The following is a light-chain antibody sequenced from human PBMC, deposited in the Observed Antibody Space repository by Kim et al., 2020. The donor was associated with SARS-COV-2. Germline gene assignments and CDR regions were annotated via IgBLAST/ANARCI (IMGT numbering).Light chain of an antibody. J-gene: IGKJ2*01. CDR2: DAC. CDR1: QSVSSY. Sequence: SPGERATLSCRASQSVSSYLAWYQQKPGQAPRLLIYDACNRATGIPARFSGSGSGTDFTLTISSLEPEDFAVYYCQQRSNWPPLYTFGQGTKLEI. CDR3: QQRSNWPPLYT. V-gene: IGKV3-11*01.